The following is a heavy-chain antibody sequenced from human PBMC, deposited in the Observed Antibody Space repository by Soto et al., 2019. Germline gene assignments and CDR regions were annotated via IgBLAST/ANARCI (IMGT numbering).Heavy chain of an antibody. D-gene: IGHD6-13*01. Sequence: QVQLQESGPGLVKPSETLSLTCTVSVSGGSVSTGVHYWSWIRQPPGKGLEWIGYIYDSGSTNYNPCLKSRVTISVDTSKNQFSLKLTSVTAADTAVYYCARGYYTSWYWFDRWGRGTLVTVSS. CDR1: GGSVSTGVHY. J-gene: IGHJ2*01. CDR2: IYDSGST. CDR3: ARGYYTSWYWFDR. V-gene: IGHV4-61*08.